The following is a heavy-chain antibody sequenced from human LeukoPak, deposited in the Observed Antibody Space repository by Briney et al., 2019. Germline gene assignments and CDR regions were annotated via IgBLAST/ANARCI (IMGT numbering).Heavy chain of an antibody. Sequence: AETLSLTCSVSGGSVSSNYWAWLRQPPGKGPEWIGYIYHSGYAKYNPSFKSRVTMSVDTSKSQFSLQLTSVTAADAAVYYCARHNIASDGARLFDFWGRGTLVAVSS. CDR2: IYHSGYA. V-gene: IGHV4-59*08. CDR3: ARHNIASDGARLFDF. CDR1: GGSVSSNY. J-gene: IGHJ4*02. D-gene: IGHD4-17*01.